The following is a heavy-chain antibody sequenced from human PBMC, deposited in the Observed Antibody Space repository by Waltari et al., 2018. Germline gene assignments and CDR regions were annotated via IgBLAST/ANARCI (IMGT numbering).Heavy chain of an antibody. CDR3: ARADVDTTMDYDY. V-gene: IGHV1-2*02. J-gene: IGHJ4*02. CDR1: GYTFTGYY. Sequence: QVQLVQSGAEVKKPGASVKVSCKASGYTFTGYYLHWVRQAPGQGLEWMGWINPNSGGTNYAQKFQGRVTMTRDTSISTAYMELSRLRSDDTAMYYCARADVDTTMDYDYWGQGTLVTVSS. CDR2: INPNSGGT. D-gene: IGHD5-18*01.